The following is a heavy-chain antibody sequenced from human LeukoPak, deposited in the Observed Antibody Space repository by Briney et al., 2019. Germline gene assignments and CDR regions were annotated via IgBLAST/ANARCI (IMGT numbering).Heavy chain of an antibody. J-gene: IGHJ6*02. CDR2: INHSGST. Sequence: GSLRLSCAASGFTFSDYYMNWIRQPPGKGLEWIGEINHSGSTNYNPSLKSRVTISVDTSKNQFSLKLSSVTAADTAVYYCARGPNSSSWYWDYYYGMDVWGQGTTVTVSS. CDR3: ARGPNSSSWYWDYYYGMDV. D-gene: IGHD6-13*01. V-gene: IGHV4-34*01. CDR1: GFTFSDYY.